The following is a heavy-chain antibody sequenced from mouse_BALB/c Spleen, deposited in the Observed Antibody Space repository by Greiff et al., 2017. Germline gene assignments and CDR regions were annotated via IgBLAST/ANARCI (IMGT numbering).Heavy chain of an antibody. Sequence: EVQLQQSGAELVRSGASVKLSCTASGFNIKDYYMHWVKQRPEQGLEWIGWIDPENGDTEYAPKFQGKATMTADTSSNTAYLQLSSLTSEDTAVYYCNGCAPYFDVWGAGTTGTVSS. CDR2: IDPENGDT. CDR3: NGCAPYFDV. V-gene: IGHV14-4*02. J-gene: IGHJ1*01. CDR1: GFNIKDYY. D-gene: IGHD6-1*01.